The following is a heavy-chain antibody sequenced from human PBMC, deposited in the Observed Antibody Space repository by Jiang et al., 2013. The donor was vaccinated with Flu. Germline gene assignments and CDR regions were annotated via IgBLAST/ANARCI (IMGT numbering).Heavy chain of an antibody. Sequence: LLKPSETLSLTCAVSGSSISRGYYWGWIRQPPGKGLEWIASIFYDATAHYNPSLKSRAAISVDTSKNQFSLKLSSVTAADTAVYYCVRNTYADHWGQGTLVTVSS. J-gene: IGHJ4*02. D-gene: IGHD5-18*01. CDR2: IFYDATA. CDR3: VRNTYADH. CDR1: GSSISRGYY. V-gene: IGHV4-38-2*01.